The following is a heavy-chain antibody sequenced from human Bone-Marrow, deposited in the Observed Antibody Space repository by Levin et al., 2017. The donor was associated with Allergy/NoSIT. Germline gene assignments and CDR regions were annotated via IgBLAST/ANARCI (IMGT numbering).Heavy chain of an antibody. V-gene: IGHV3-23*01. CDR3: AGYDTSGYHSPFDY. J-gene: IGHJ4*02. CDR2: ISGSGSNT. D-gene: IGHD3-22*01. Sequence: AGGSLRLSCAASGLIFSNYAMNWVRQAPGKGLEWVSQISGSGSNTHYADSVRGRFTFSRDNSNKTVYLQMNSLRADDTAVYYCAGYDTSGYHSPFDYWGQGTLVTVSS. CDR1: GLIFSNYA.